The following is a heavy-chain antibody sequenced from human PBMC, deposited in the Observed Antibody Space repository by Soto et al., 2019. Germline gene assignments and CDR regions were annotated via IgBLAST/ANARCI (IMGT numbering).Heavy chain of an antibody. CDR3: ARLGSGQLGPIGAFDI. CDR2: IYYSGST. Sequence: KSSETLSLTCTVSGGSISSYYWSWIRQPPGKGLEWIGYIYYSGSTNYNPSLKSRVTISVDTSKNQFSLKLSSVTAADTAVYYCARLGSGQLGPIGAFDIWGQGTMVTVSS. CDR1: GGSISSYY. D-gene: IGHD6-6*01. V-gene: IGHV4-59*08. J-gene: IGHJ3*02.